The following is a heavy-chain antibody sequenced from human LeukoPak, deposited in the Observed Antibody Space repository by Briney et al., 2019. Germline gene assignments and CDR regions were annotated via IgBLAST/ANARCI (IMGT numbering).Heavy chain of an antibody. CDR2: ISSDNYI. Sequence: GESLKISCAASGFAFSSFSMAWVRQAPGKGLEWVSSISSDNYISYADSLEGRFTISRDNAEKSLSLQMHSLRSEDTAMYYCVRLGAVLQSPWQWGPKSGSAKEYYFDKWGQGALVTVST. V-gene: IGHV3-21*01. CDR1: GFAFSSFS. J-gene: IGHJ4*02. D-gene: IGHD3-16*01. CDR3: VRLGAVLQSPWQWGPKSGSAKEYYFDK.